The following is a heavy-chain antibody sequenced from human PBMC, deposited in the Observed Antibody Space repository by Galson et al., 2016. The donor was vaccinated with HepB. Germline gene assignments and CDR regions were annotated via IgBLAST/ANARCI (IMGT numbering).Heavy chain of an antibody. CDR2: IIHRGST. Sequence: SETLSLTCAVYGGSFSDFYWTWIRQPPGKGLEWIGEIIHRGSTNYNPSLKGRVTISVDTSRKQFSLKVNSVTAADTAIHYCARGPHKNRVGPGRSYYYGMDVWGQGTTVIVSS. CDR1: GGSFSDFY. D-gene: IGHD1-26*01. J-gene: IGHJ6*02. CDR3: ARGPHKNRVGPGRSYYYGMDV. V-gene: IGHV4-34*01.